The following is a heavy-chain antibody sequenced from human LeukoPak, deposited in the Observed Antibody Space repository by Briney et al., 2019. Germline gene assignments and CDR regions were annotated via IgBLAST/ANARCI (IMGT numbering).Heavy chain of an antibody. Sequence: PGGSLRLSCTASGFTFGSYAMTWVRQAPGRGLGWVSAISGSGGSTYYADSVKGRFTISRDNSKNTLYLQMNSLRAEDTAVYYCAKTRNYYGSGNLADYWGQGTLVTVSS. CDR3: AKTRNYYGSGNLADY. J-gene: IGHJ4*02. CDR1: GFTFGSYA. V-gene: IGHV3-23*01. CDR2: ISGSGGST. D-gene: IGHD3-10*01.